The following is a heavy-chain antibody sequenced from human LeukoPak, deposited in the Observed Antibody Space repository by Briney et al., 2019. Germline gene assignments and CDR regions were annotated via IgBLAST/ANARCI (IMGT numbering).Heavy chain of an antibody. Sequence: GGSLRLSCAASGFTFSSYGMTWVRQAPGMGLEWVSALTYSGGSTYYAASVKGRFTISRDNSKNTLYLQMNSLRAGDTAVYYCAKAREDTYYYDSSGYYFATPLDYWGQGTLVTVSS. V-gene: IGHV3-23*01. CDR1: GFTFSSYG. CDR3: AKAREDTYYYDSSGYYFATPLDY. CDR2: LTYSGGST. D-gene: IGHD3-22*01. J-gene: IGHJ4*02.